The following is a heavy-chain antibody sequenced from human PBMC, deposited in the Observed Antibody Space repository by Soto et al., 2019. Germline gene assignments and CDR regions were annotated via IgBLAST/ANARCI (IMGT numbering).Heavy chain of an antibody. Sequence: EVHVVESGGGLVKPGGSLRLSCSVSGFTFRNAWMSWVRQAPGKGLEWVGRIKRKSDGGTTDYAAPVKGRFTISRDDLQNSVFLQMKSLKTEDTAMYYCITDVTSVMDVWGQGTTVTVSS. CDR3: ITDVTSVMDV. V-gene: IGHV3-15*01. CDR1: GFTFRNAW. CDR2: IKRKSDGGTT. J-gene: IGHJ6*02. D-gene: IGHD5-18*01.